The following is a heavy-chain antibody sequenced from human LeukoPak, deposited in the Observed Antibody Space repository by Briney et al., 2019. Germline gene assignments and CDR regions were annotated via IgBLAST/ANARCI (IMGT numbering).Heavy chain of an antibody. CDR2: INSDGSST. D-gene: IGHD6-19*01. Sequence: GGSLRLSCAASGSTFSSYWMHWVRQAPGKGLVWVSRINSDGSSTSYADSVKGRFTISRDNAKNTLYLQMNSLRAEDTAVYYCARGLGSGPRYYYYYYMDVWGKGTTVTISS. J-gene: IGHJ6*03. V-gene: IGHV3-74*01. CDR3: ARGLGSGPRYYYYYYMDV. CDR1: GSTFSSYW.